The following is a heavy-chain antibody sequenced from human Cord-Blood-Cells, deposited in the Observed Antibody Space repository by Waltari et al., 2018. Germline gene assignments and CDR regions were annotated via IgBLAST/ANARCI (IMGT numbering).Heavy chain of an antibody. J-gene: IGHJ4*02. D-gene: IGHD3-10*01. CDR3: ARGGWFGIYCYDY. CDR2: IYISGST. CDR1: GGTISITRSY. Sequence: LQLQESVPCLVKPSETLSLTCTVSGGTISITRSYWAWLCQPPGKGRELIGRIYISGSTYNNRSLKSRVTISVDTSKNQFSLKLSSVTAADTAVYYCARGGWFGIYCYDYWGQGTLVTVSS. V-gene: IGHV4-39*01.